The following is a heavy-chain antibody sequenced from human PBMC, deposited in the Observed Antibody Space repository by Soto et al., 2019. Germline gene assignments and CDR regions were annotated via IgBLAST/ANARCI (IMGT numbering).Heavy chain of an antibody. CDR3: AREGGNLTWFDP. V-gene: IGHV3-33*01. CDR2: IWYDGSNK. J-gene: IGHJ5*02. CDR1: GFTFSSYG. D-gene: IGHD1-26*01. Sequence: GGSLRLSCAASGFTFSSYGMHWVRQAPGKGLEWVAVIWYDGSNKYYADSVKGRFTISRDNSKNTLYLQMNSLRAEDTAVYYCAREGGNLTWFDPWGQRTLVTVSS.